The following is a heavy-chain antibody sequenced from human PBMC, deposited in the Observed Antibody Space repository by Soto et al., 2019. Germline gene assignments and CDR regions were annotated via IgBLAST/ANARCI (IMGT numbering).Heavy chain of an antibody. D-gene: IGHD2-21*01. Sequence: PSETLSLTCSVSGASISGGGYYWNWIRQHPGKGLEWIGYIYYSGTTYYNPSLKSRVTISVDTSKNQFSLKLSSVTAADTAVYYCAASCVGCGGFNYYGMDVWGQGTTVTVSS. J-gene: IGHJ6*02. V-gene: IGHV4-31*03. CDR3: AASCVGCGGFNYYGMDV. CDR2: IYYSGTT. CDR1: GASISGGGYY.